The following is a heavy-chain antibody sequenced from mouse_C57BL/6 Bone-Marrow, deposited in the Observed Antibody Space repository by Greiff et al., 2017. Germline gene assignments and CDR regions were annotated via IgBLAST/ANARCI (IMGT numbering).Heavy chain of an antibody. CDR1: GYTFTSYT. Sequence: QVQLKQSGAELARPGASVKMSCKASGYTFTSYTMHWVKQRPGQGLEWIGYINPSSGYTKYNQKFKDKATLTADKSSSTAYMQLSSLTSEDSAVYYCARDYYSNFFAYWGQGTLVTVAA. J-gene: IGHJ3*01. D-gene: IGHD2-5*01. V-gene: IGHV1-4*01. CDR3: ARDYYSNFFAY. CDR2: INPSSGYT.